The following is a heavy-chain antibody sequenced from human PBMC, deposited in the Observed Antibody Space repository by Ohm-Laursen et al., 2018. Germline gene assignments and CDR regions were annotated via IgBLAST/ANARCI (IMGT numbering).Heavy chain of an antibody. V-gene: IGHV3-23*01. Sequence: SLRLSCPASGFTFSSYAMSWVRQAPGKGLEWVSAIRGSGGSTYYADSVKGRFTISRDNSKNTLYLQMNSLRAEDTAVYYCAKLLLRLRLGGLSHNWFDPWGQGTLVTVSS. CDR2: IRGSGGST. J-gene: IGHJ5*02. CDR1: GFTFSSYA. D-gene: IGHD3-16*02. CDR3: AKLLLRLRLGGLSHNWFDP.